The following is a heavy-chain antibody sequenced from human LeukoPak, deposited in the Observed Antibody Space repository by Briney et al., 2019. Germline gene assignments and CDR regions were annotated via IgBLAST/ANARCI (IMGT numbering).Heavy chain of an antibody. CDR3: ARLEAGSFDY. V-gene: IGHV4-59*08. CDR2: IYSSGST. CDR1: GDSIRSYY. J-gene: IGHJ4*02. Sequence: PSETLSLTCTVSGDSIRSYYWTWIRQPPGNGLEWIGYIYSSGSTNYNPSPKSRVTISVDMSKNQFSLKLNSVTAADTAVYYCARLEAGSFDYWGQGTLVTVSS. D-gene: IGHD6-19*01.